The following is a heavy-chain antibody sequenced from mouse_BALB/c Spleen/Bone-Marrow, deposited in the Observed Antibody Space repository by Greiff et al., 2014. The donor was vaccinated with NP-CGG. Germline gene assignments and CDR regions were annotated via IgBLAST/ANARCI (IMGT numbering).Heavy chain of an antibody. D-gene: IGHD1-2*01. V-gene: IGHV5-6-5*01. J-gene: IGHJ4*01. CDR1: GITVSSYT. Sequence: EVQVVESGGGLVKPGESLKFSCAASGITVSSYTMSWVRQTPEKRLEWVASITGGGTTYYPDSVKGRFTISRDNARNILYLQVSSVRSEDTAIYYCARHYGYVDAMDYWGQGTSVTVSS. CDR2: ITGGGTT. CDR3: ARHYGYVDAMDY.